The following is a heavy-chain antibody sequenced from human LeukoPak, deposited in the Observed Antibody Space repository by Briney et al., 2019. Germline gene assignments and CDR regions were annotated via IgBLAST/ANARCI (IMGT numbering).Heavy chain of an antibody. CDR1: GYTFTDYY. J-gene: IGHJ6*03. CDR2: IHGNTGVT. CDR3: ARHSDGFMDV. V-gene: IGHV1-2*02. Sequence: ASVKVSCKASGYTFTDYYLHWVRQAPGQGLDWERMGWIHGNTGVTKYAQNFQGRLSMSRDASISTAYMDLTSLTPDDTAVYYCARHSDGFMDVWGKGTTVTVSS. D-gene: IGHD4-17*01.